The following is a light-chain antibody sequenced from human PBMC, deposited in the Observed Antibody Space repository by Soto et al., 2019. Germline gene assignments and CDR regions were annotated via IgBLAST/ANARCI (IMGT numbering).Light chain of an antibody. CDR3: SSHTSVNTRV. CDR1: SSDVGTYDY. Sequence: QSVLTQPASVTGSPGQSIAISCTGTSSDVGTYDYVSWYQQYPDKAPKLIIYEVTQRPSGVSNRFSGSKSGNTASLTISGLQAEDEADYSCSSHTSVNTRVFGTGTKVTVL. CDR2: EVT. V-gene: IGLV2-14*01. J-gene: IGLJ1*01.